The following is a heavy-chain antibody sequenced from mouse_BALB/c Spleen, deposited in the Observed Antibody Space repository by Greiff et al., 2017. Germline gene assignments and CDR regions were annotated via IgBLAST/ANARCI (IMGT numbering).Heavy chain of an antibody. J-gene: IGHJ1*01. CDR1: GYSFTGYY. CDR3: ARSEITTVVATWYFDV. Sequence: LVKTGASVKISCKASGYSFTGYYMHWVKQSHGKSLEWIGYISCYNGATSYNQKFKGKATFTVDTSSSTAYMQFNSLTSEDSAVYYCARSEITTVVATWYFDVWGAGTTVTVSS. D-gene: IGHD1-1*01. V-gene: IGHV1S34*01. CDR2: ISCYNGAT.